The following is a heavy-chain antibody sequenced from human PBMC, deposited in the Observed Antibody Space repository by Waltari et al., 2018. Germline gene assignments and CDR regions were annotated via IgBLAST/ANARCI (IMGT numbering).Heavy chain of an antibody. CDR3: ARIQGYDSSGPTHY. D-gene: IGHD3-22*01. Sequence: QLQLQESGPGLVKPSETLSLTCTVSGGSISSSSYSWGWLRQPPGKGLEWIGSIYYSGSTYYNPSLKSRVTISVDTSKNQFSLKLSSVTAADTAVYYCARIQGYDSSGPTHYWGQGTLVTVSS. V-gene: IGHV4-39*07. CDR2: IYYSGST. J-gene: IGHJ4*02. CDR1: GGSISSSSYS.